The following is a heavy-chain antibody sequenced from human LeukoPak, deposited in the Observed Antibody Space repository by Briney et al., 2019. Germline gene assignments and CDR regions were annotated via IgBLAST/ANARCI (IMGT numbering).Heavy chain of an antibody. J-gene: IGHJ5*02. CDR1: GGSISGYY. D-gene: IGHD3-10*01. CDR3: ARTLGEGTATWFDP. V-gene: IGHV4-59*01. Sequence: PSETLSLTCTVSGGSISGYYWSWIRQPPGKGLEWIGYIYYSGSTNYNPSLKSRVTISVDTSKNQFSLKLSSVTAADTAVYYCARTLGEGTATWFDPWGQGTLVTVSS. CDR2: IYYSGST.